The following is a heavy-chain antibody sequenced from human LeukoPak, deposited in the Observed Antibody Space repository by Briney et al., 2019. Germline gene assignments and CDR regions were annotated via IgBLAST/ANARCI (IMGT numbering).Heavy chain of an antibody. J-gene: IGHJ4*02. CDR1: GFTFSGYS. V-gene: IGHV3-48*01. Sequence: PGGSLRLSCAASGFTFSGYSMNWVRQAPGRGLEWLSYISSGSRTIFYADSVKGRFTISRDNGKTSLFLLMSSLRADDTAVYYCVRESITGDRDFDYWGQGTLITVSS. CDR2: ISSGSRTI. CDR3: VRESITGDRDFDY. D-gene: IGHD7-27*01.